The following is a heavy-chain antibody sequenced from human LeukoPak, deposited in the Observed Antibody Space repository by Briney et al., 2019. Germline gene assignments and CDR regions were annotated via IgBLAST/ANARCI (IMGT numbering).Heavy chain of an antibody. CDR1: GGSFSGYY. CDR3: ARPMGMYYYDSSGYYNY. CDR2: INHSGST. Sequence: SETLSLTCAVYGGSFSGYYWSWIRQPPWKGLEWIGEINHSGSTNYNPSLKSRVTISVDTSKNQFSLKLSSVTAADTAVYYCARPMGMYYYDSSGYYNYWGQGTLVTVSS. J-gene: IGHJ4*02. V-gene: IGHV4-34*01. D-gene: IGHD3-22*01.